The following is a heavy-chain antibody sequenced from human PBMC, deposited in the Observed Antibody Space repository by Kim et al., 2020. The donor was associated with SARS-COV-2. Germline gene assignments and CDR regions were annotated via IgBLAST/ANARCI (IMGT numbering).Heavy chain of an antibody. CDR2: ISGSSSYI. CDR1: GFTFSSYN. CDR3: ARDSLGTVTNLPDY. J-gene: IGHJ4*02. D-gene: IGHD4-17*01. Sequence: GGARRRAGEEDGFTFSSYNMNWVRQAPGKGLEWVSYISGSSSYIYYADSVKGRFTISRDNAKNSLYLQMNSLRAEDTAVYYCARDSLGTVTNLPDYWGQGTLVTVSS. V-gene: IGHV3-21*01.